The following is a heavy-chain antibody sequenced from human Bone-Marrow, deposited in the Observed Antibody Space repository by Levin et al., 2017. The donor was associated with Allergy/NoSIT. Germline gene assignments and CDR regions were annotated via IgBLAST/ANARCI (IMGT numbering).Heavy chain of an antibody. Sequence: GGSLRLSCAASGFTFGGHWMHWVRQVPGKGLVWLSRIDTDGTITDYADSVRGRITISRDNAGNTLFLQMNSLTAEDTAVYYCARESARHFYYGLDVWGQGTTVTVSS. CDR3: ARESARHFYYGLDV. CDR1: GFTFGGHW. CDR2: IDTDGTIT. J-gene: IGHJ6*02. V-gene: IGHV3-74*01.